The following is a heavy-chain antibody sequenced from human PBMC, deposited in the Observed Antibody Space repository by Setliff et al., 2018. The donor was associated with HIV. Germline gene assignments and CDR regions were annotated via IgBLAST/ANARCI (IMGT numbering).Heavy chain of an antibody. CDR2: IYYSGTT. D-gene: IGHD6-19*01. Sequence: PSETLSLTCTVSGGSISSSSYYWGWIRQPPGKGLEWIGSIYYSGTTYYNPSLKSRVTISVDTSKNQFSLKLTSVTPADTAVYYCAAGQQWLFGETYYFDYWGQGTLVTVSS. V-gene: IGHV4-39*07. CDR1: GGSISSSSYY. J-gene: IGHJ4*02. CDR3: AAGQQWLFGETYYFDY.